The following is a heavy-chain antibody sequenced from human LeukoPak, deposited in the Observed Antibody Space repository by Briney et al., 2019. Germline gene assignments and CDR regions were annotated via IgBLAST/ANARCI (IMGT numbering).Heavy chain of an antibody. CDR3: AREGAGYCTNGVCHHLDY. D-gene: IGHD2-8*01. CDR1: GYTFTGYY. Sequence: GASVKVSCKASGYTFTGYYMHWVRQAPGQGLEWMGWINPNSGGTNYAQKFQGRVTMTRDTSISTAYMELSRLRSDDTAVYYCAREGAGYCTNGVCHHLDYWGQGTLVTVSS. V-gene: IGHV1-2*02. CDR2: INPNSGGT. J-gene: IGHJ4*02.